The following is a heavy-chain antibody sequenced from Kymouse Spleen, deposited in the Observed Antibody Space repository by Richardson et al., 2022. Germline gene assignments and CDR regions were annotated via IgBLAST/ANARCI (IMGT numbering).Heavy chain of an antibody. V-gene: IGHV3-30*18. D-gene: IGHD7-27*02. Sequence: QVQLVESGGGVVQPGRSLRLSCAASGFTFSSYGMHWVRQAPGKGLEWVAVISYDGSNKYYADSVKGRFTISRDNSKNTLYLQMNSLRAEDTAVYYCAKNWGSGGYYYYGMDVWGQGTTVTVSS. CDR1: GFTFSSYG. J-gene: IGHJ6*02. CDR2: ISYDGSNK. CDR3: AKNWGSGGYYYYGMDV.